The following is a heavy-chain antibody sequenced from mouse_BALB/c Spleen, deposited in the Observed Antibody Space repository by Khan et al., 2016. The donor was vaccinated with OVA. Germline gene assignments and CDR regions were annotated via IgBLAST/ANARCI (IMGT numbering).Heavy chain of an antibody. V-gene: IGHV3-2*02. D-gene: IGHD3-3*01. CDR3: AKTARIKY. CDR1: GFSITSGYG. CDR2: ISYSGST. Sequence: EVQLQESGPGLVKPSQSLSLTCTVTGFSITSGYGWNWLRQFPGNKLEWTGYISYSGSTNYTPSLKSRISITRDTSKNQFFLQLNSVTTEDTATYYCAKTARIKYWGQGTTLTVSS. J-gene: IGHJ2*01.